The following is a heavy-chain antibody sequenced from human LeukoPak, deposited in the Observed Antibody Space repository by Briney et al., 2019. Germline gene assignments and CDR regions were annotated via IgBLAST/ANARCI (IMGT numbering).Heavy chain of an antibody. J-gene: IGHJ4*02. V-gene: IGHV1-2*02. CDR2: INPNSGGT. D-gene: IGHD5-12*01. Sequence: ASVKVSCKASGYTFTGYYMHWVRQAPGQGRAWMGGINPNSGGTNYAQKFQGRVTMTRDTSISTAYMELSRLRSDDAAVCYCARVEVVATIPFDYWGQGTLVTVSS. CDR1: GYTFTGYY. CDR3: ARVEVVATIPFDY.